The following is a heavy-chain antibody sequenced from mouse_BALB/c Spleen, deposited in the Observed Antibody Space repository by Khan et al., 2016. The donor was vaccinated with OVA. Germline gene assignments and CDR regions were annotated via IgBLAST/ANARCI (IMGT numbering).Heavy chain of an antibody. CDR1: GYTFSSYW. J-gene: IGHJ4*01. Sequence: VELVESGAELMKPGASVKISCKVTGYTFSSYWIEWVKQRPGHGLEWIGEILPGSGSTNYNEKFKAKATFTADTSSNTAYMQLSSLTSEDSAVYYGACHPFNYYDNDYDYAMDYWGQGTSVTVSS. CDR2: ILPGSGST. V-gene: IGHV1-9*01. D-gene: IGHD1-1*01. CDR3: ACHPFNYYDNDYDYAMDY.